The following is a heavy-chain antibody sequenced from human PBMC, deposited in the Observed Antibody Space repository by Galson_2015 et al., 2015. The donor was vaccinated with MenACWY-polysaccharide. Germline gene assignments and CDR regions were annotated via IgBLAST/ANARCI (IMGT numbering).Heavy chain of an antibody. CDR3: AKASQWGAAAVGSFDH. Sequence: SLRLSCAASGFSITSYAVNWVRQAPGKGLEWVAVISGSGTDIRYADSVKGRFTISRDTSKSTLYLQMNSLRAEDTVKYYCAKASQWGAAAVGSFDHWGQGTLVTVSS. J-gene: IGHJ4*02. D-gene: IGHD6-13*01. CDR1: GFSITSYA. CDR2: ISGSGTDI. V-gene: IGHV3-23*01.